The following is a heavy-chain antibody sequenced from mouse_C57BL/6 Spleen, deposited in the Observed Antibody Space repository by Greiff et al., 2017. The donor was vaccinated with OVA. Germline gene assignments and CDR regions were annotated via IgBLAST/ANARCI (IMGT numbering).Heavy chain of an antibody. CDR3: ARHEDGGYDYGGWYFDV. Sequence: VQLQQSGAELVKPGASVKLSCKASGYTFTEYTIHWVKQRSGLGLEWIGWFYPGSGSLKYNEKFKDKATLTADKSSSTGYRELSRLTSEDSAVYFCARHEDGGYDYGGWYFDVWGTGTTVTVSS. D-gene: IGHD2-4*01. V-gene: IGHV1-62-2*01. CDR1: GYTFTEYT. CDR2: FYPGSGSL. J-gene: IGHJ1*03.